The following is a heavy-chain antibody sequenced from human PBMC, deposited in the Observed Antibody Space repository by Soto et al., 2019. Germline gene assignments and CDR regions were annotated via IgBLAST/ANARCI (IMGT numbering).Heavy chain of an antibody. CDR1: GYTFTSYY. CDR3: ARLLGYCTNVVCPGPKSRRQLGTPSTDY. V-gene: IGHV1-46*01. CDR2: INPSGGST. J-gene: IGHJ4*02. Sequence: ASVKVSCKASGYTFTSYYMHWVRQAPGQGLEWMGIINPSGGSTSYAQKFQGRVTMTRDTSTSTVYMELSSLRSEDTAVYYCARLLGYCTNVVCPGPKSRRQLGTPSTDYWGQGTLVTVSS. D-gene: IGHD2-8*01.